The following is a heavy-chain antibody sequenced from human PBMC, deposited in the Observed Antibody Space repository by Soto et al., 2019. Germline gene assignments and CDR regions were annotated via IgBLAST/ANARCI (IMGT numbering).Heavy chain of an antibody. CDR2: ISAYNGNT. V-gene: IGHV1-18*04. D-gene: IGHD5-12*01. J-gene: IGHJ6*01. CDR1: DYTSNDYG. CDR3: ARGYGSYPHYYFGMEV. Sequence: ASVKVSCKASDYTSNDYGISWVRQAPGQGLEWMGWISAYNGNTNYAQKLQDRVTMTTDTSTSTAYMEVRSLRSDDTAVYYCARGYGSYPHYYFGMEVWGQGTTISVSS.